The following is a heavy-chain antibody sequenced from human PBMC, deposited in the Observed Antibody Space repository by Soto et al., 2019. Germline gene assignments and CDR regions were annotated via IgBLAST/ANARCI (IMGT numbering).Heavy chain of an antibody. V-gene: IGHV4-34*01. D-gene: IGHD5-18*01. CDR2: INHSGST. CDR1: GVSFSGYY. Sequence: QVQLQQWGAGLFKPSETLSLTCADYGVSFSGYYWSWIRQPPGKGLEWIGEINHSGSTNYNPSLKSRVTISVDTSKNQFSLKLSSVTAADTAVYYCARGSWGYSYGYISFDYWGQGTLVTVSS. J-gene: IGHJ4*02. CDR3: ARGSWGYSYGYISFDY.